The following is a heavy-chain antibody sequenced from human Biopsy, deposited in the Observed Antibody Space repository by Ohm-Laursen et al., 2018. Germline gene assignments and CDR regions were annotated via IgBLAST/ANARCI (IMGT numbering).Heavy chain of an antibody. V-gene: IGHV1-2*02. D-gene: IGHD3-10*01. CDR2: VNPNSGAT. CDR1: GYTFTDYS. CDR3: ARDRMVTIITLVRADTFDI. Sequence: ASVKVSCKASGYTFTDYSLHWVRQAPGQGLEWMGWVNPNSGATNYAQRFQGRVTMTSDTSISTAYIELRRLISDDTAVYFCARDRMVTIITLVRADTFDIWGQGTLVSVSS. J-gene: IGHJ3*02.